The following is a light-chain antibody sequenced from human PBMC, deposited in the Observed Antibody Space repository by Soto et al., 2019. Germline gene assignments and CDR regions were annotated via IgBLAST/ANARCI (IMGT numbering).Light chain of an antibody. CDR2: DAS. J-gene: IGKJ2*01. V-gene: IGKV3D-20*02. CDR3: QQSYGTPYT. CDR1: QSVSYY. Sequence: EIVLTQSPGTLSLSPGERATLSCRASQSVSYYLAWYQQKPGQAPRLLIYDASSRATGVPDRFSGSGSGTDFTLTISRLEPEDFATYSCQQSYGTPYTFGQGTTLEIK.